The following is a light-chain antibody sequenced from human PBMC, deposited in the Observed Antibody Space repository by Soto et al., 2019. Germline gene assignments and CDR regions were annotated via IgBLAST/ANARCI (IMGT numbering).Light chain of an antibody. J-gene: IGKJ3*01. CDR2: GAS. CDR1: QSVGSN. CDR3: QQYNYWPFT. Sequence: EIVMTQSPAALSVSPGERATLSCRASQSVGSNLAWYQQKPGQAPRLLIYGASTRATGIPARFSGSGSGTEFTLPISSLQSEDFAVYYCQQYNYWPFTFGPGTKVDIK. V-gene: IGKV3-15*01.